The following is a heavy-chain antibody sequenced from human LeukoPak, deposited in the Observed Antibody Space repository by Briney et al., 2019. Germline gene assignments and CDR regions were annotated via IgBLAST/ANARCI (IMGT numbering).Heavy chain of an antibody. J-gene: IGHJ3*02. V-gene: IGHV5-51*01. CDR1: GYSFNRHY. CDR2: IYPDDSDT. Sequence: HGESLKISCKGSGYSFNRHYIGWVRQMPGTGLEWMGIIYPDDSDTRYSPSFQGQVTISVDKSISTAYLQWSSLKASDTAMYYCAKAPTYYYDSSGYYPDAFDIWGQGTMVTVSS. CDR3: AKAPTYYYDSSGYYPDAFDI. D-gene: IGHD3-22*01.